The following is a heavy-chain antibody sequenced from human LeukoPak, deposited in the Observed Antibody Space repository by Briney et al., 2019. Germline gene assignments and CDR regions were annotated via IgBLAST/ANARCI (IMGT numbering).Heavy chain of an antibody. CDR2: ISGSGGST. CDR1: GFTFSSYA. V-gene: IGHV3-23*01. D-gene: IGHD3-22*01. J-gene: IGHJ4*02. Sequence: PGGSLRLSCAASGFTFSSYAMSWVRQAPGKGLEWVSAISGSGGSTDYADSVKGRFTISRDNSKSTLYLQMNSLRAEDTAVYYCAKDRWGITMIPHWGQGTLVTVSS. CDR3: AKDRWGITMIPH.